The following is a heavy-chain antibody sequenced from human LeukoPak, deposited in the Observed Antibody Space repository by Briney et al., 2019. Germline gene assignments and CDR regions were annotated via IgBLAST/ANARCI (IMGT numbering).Heavy chain of an antibody. CDR2: INQDGSEK. J-gene: IGHJ4*02. CDR3: TRAVAAAGSY. Sequence: PGGSLRLSCAASGFTFSSYAMSWVRQAPGGGLEWVANINQDGSEKYYVDSVKGRFTISRDNAKNTVYLQMNSLRVEDTAVYYCTRAVAAAGSYWGQGTLVTVSS. CDR1: GFTFSSYA. V-gene: IGHV3-7*04. D-gene: IGHD6-13*01.